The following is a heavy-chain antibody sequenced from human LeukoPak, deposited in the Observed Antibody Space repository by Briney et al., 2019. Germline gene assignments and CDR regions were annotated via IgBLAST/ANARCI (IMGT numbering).Heavy chain of an antibody. V-gene: IGHV4-39*07. CDR3: ASERWSRRSYFDY. Sequence: SETLSLTCTVSSGSVSSSGYYWAWIRQPPGKGLEWIGTIFYSGSTYYSPSLKSRLTISVDTSMTQFSLKLGSVTAADSAVYYCASERWSRRSYFDYWGQGILVTVSS. CDR2: IFYSGST. D-gene: IGHD5-24*01. CDR1: SGSVSSSGYY. J-gene: IGHJ4*02.